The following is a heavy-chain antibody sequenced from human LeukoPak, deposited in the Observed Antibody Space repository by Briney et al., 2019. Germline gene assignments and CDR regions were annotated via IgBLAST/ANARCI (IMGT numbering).Heavy chain of an antibody. CDR3: ASRGGDIVVVPAERFDY. CDR1: GGSFSGYY. J-gene: IGHJ4*02. D-gene: IGHD2-2*01. Sequence: SSETLSLTCAVYGGSFSGYYWSWIRQPPGKGLEWIGEINHSGSTNYNPSLKSRVTISVDTSKNQFSLKLSSVTAADTAVYYCASRGGDIVVVPAERFDYWGQGTLVTVSS. CDR2: INHSGST. V-gene: IGHV4-34*01.